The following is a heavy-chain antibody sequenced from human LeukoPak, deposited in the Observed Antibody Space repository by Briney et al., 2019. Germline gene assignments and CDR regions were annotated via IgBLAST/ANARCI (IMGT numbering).Heavy chain of an antibody. V-gene: IGHV1-3*01. J-gene: IGHJ5*02. D-gene: IGHD6-19*01. CDR3: ARDYSSFSGFDP. Sequence: GGSLRLSCAASGFTFSSYAMHWVRQAPGQRLEWMGWINAGNGNTKYSQKFQGRVTITRDTSASTAYMELSSLRSEDTAVYYCARDYSSFSGFDPWGQGTLVTVSS. CDR2: INAGNGNT. CDR1: GFTFSSYA.